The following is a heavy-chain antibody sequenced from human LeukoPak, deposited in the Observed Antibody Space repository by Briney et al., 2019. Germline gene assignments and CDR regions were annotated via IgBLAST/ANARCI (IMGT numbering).Heavy chain of an antibody. V-gene: IGHV4-39*01. Sequence: SETLSLTCTVSGGSISSSSYYWGWIRQPPGKGLEWIGSIYYSGSTYYNPSIKSRVTISVDTSKNQFSLKLSSVTAADTAVYYCARHGWSGDDLLGWFDPWGQGTLVTVSS. CDR1: GGSISSSSYY. CDR2: IYYSGST. D-gene: IGHD5-12*01. J-gene: IGHJ5*02. CDR3: ARHGWSGDDLLGWFDP.